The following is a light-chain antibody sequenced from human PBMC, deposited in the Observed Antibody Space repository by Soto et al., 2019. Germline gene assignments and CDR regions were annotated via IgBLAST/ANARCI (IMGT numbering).Light chain of an antibody. CDR3: GSYTSSSTRV. J-gene: IGLJ3*02. CDR2: EVS. CDR1: SSDVGGYNF. V-gene: IGLV2-14*01. Sequence: QSALTQPASVSGSPGQSITISCTGTSSDVGGYNFVSWYQQHPGKAPKLMIYEVSSRPSGVSNRFSGSKSGNTASLTISGLQAEDEADYYCGSYTSSSTRVFGGGTQLTVL.